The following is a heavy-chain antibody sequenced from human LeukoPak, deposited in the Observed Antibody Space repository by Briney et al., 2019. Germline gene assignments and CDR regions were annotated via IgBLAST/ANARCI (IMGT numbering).Heavy chain of an antibody. J-gene: IGHJ4*02. D-gene: IGHD5-12*01. V-gene: IGHV3-23*01. CDR2: ISGSGYST. CDR1: GFTFSSYS. CDR3: AKEAGYSGYDYPDY. Sequence: GGSLRLSCAASGFTFSSYSMNWVRQAPGKGLEWVSAISGSGYSTYYADSVKGRFTISRDNSKNTLYLQMNSLRAEDTAVYYCAKEAGYSGYDYPDYWGQGTLVTVTS.